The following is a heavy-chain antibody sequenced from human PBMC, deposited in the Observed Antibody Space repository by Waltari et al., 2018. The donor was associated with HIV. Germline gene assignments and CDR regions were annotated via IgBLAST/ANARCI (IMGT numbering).Heavy chain of an antibody. J-gene: IGHJ4*02. CDR3: ARDFALDS. V-gene: IGHV3-33*01. CDR1: GFSLSNYG. Sequence: QVQLVESGGGVVQPGKSLRLSCAASGFSLSNYGMHWVRQAPGKGLEWVALIWYDGSNNYYGDSVKGRFTISRDISKNTLYLQMNSLRAEDTAVYFCARDFALDSWGPGTLVTVSS. CDR2: IWYDGSNN.